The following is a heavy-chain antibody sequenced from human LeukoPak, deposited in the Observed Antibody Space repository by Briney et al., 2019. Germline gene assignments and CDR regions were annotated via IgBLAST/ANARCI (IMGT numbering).Heavy chain of an antibody. CDR2: IYFSGTT. J-gene: IGHJ3*02. V-gene: IGHV4-59*01. D-gene: IGHD4-11*01. Sequence: SETLSLTCSVSGGSISRDYWSXIRQPPGXGLEWIGYIYFSGTTNYNPSLKSRVTXXVDTSKTQFSLKLTSVTAADTAVYYCARGDYRHFDIWGQGTMVTVSS. CDR3: ARGDYRHFDI. CDR1: GGSISRDY.